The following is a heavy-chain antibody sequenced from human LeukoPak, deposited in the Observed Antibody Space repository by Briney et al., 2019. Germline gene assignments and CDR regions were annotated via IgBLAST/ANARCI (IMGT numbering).Heavy chain of an antibody. CDR1: GGTFSSYA. J-gene: IGHJ4*02. Sequence: SVKVSCEASGGTFSSYAISWVRQAPGQGLEWMGRIIPIFGTANYAQKFQGSVTITTDESTSTAYMELSSLRSEDTAVYYCARDTAAVVTFGGVIPLGYWGQGTLVTVSS. V-gene: IGHV1-69*05. D-gene: IGHD3-16*01. CDR2: IIPIFGTA. CDR3: ARDTAAVVTFGGVIPLGY.